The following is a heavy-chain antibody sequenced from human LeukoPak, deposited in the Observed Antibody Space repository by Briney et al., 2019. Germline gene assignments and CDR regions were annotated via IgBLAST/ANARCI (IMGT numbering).Heavy chain of an antibody. CDR2: IYYSGST. CDR3: ARKVTEVEAAAGTSWFDP. CDR1: GGSIRSSSYF. J-gene: IGHJ5*02. Sequence: SETLSLTCTVSGGSIRSSSYFCGWIRQPPGKGLEWIGSIYYSGSTYYNPSLKSRVTISVDTSKNQFSLKLSSVTAADTAVYYYARKVTEVEAAAGTSWFDPWGQGTLVTVSS. D-gene: IGHD6-13*01. V-gene: IGHV4-39*01.